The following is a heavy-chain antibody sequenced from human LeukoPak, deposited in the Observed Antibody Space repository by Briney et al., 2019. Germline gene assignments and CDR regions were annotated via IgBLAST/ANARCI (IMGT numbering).Heavy chain of an antibody. J-gene: IGHJ6*02. CDR1: GGSFSGYY. Sequence: PSEPLSLTCAVYGGSFSGYYWSWIRQPPGKGLEWIGEINHSGSTNYNPSLKSRVTISVDTSKNQFSLKLSSVTAADTAVYYCARVSGYYYGMDVWGQGTTVTVSS. V-gene: IGHV4-34*01. D-gene: IGHD1-26*01. CDR2: INHSGST. CDR3: ARVSGYYYGMDV.